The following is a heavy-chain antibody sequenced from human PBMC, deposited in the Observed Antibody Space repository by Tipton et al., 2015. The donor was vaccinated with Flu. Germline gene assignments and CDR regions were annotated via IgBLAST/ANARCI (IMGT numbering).Heavy chain of an antibody. CDR1: GFSVNNNY. CDR2: IYSGGNT. D-gene: IGHD4-23*01. J-gene: IGHJ4*02. V-gene: IGHV3-66*01. Sequence: SLRLSCTASGFSVNNNYMYWVRQAPGKGLEWVSVIYSGGNTFHADFVEGRFTVSRDNSRNAVYLQMNSLRVDDTAVYYCTRDVNSLGVNWGQGTLVTVSP. CDR3: TRDVNSLGVN.